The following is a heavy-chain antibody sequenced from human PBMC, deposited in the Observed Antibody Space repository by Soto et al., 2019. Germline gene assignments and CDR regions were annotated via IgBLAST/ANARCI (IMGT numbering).Heavy chain of an antibody. J-gene: IGHJ4*02. CDR3: AAGEYYDILTRSTSYYFDF. CDR2: IKSKTDGGTT. CDR1: GFTFSNAW. D-gene: IGHD3-9*01. V-gene: IGHV3-15*01. Sequence: GGSLRLSCAASGFTFSNAWMSWVRQAPGKGLEWVGRIKSKTDGGTTDYAAPVKGRFTISRDDSKNMLYLQMNSLKTEDTAVYSCAAGEYYDILTRSTSYYFDFWGQGTLVTVSS.